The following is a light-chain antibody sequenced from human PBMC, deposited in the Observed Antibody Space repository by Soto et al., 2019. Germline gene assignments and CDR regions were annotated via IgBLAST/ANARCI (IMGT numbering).Light chain of an antibody. CDR2: GS. V-gene: IGKV3-15*01. Sequence: VMTQSPATLSLSPGDSATLSCRASQSISSDLAWYQQKPCQAPTLLIYGSARAPGTPARLSGSGSGTDFNPPISSLQSEDSALYYCQKYNWWPWPCGQGTKVDIK. J-gene: IGKJ1*01. CDR1: QSISSD. CDR3: QKYNWWPWP.